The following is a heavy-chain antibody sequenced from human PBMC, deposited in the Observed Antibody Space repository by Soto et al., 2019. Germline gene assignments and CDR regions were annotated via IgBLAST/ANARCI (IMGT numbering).Heavy chain of an antibody. CDR2: ISSNENYI. CDR1: GFNFSTYS. V-gene: IGHV3-21*01. Sequence: LRLSCAASGFNFSTYSMNWVRQAPGKGLEWVSYISSNENYIYYADSVKGRFTISRDNAKRSLFLQMKSLRAEDTAFYYCARGTTLITQLWFDPCGQGTLVTVCS. CDR3: ARGTTLITQLWFDP. D-gene: IGHD4-17*01. J-gene: IGHJ5*02.